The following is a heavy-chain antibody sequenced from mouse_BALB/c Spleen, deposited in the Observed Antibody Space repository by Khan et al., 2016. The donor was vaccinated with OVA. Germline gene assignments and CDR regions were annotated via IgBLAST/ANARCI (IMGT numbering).Heavy chain of an antibody. J-gene: IGHJ3*01. CDR3: ARDRYYYGRELPY. Sequence: QVQLKQSGPGLVAPSQSLSITCTVSGLSLTGYGVNWVRQPPGKGLEWLGMIWGDGSTDYNSALKSRLSISKDNSKSQVFLKMSGLQTDDTANYYCARDRYYYGRELPYWGQGTLVTVSA. CDR2: IWGDGST. D-gene: IGHD1-1*01. V-gene: IGHV2-6-7*01. CDR1: GLSLTGYG.